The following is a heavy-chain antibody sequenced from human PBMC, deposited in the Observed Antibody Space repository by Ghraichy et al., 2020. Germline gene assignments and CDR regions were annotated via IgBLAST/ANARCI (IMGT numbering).Heavy chain of an antibody. CDR1: GFTFSSYE. CDR3: ARDSRDQQLVHYYYGMDV. Sequence: GESLRLSCAASGFTFSSYEMNWVRQAPGKGLEWVSYISSSGSTIYYADSVKGRFTISRDNAKNSLYLQMNSLRAEDTAVYYCARDSRDQQLVHYYYGMDVSGQATTVTVSS. D-gene: IGHD6-13*01. V-gene: IGHV3-48*03. J-gene: IGHJ6*02. CDR2: ISSSGSTI.